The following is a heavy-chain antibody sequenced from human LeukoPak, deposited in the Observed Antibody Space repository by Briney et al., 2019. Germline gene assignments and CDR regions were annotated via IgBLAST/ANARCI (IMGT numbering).Heavy chain of an antibody. Sequence: PSETLSLTCTVSGGSISSYYWSWIRQPPGKGLEWIGHIYYSGSTNYNPSLKSRVTISVDTSKNQFSLKLSSVTAADTAVYYCARGGQWELPHVHGPYYYYYGMDVWGQGTTVTVSS. CDR3: ARGGQWELPHVHGPYYYYYGMDV. J-gene: IGHJ6*02. CDR1: GGSISSYY. D-gene: IGHD1-26*01. CDR2: IYYSGST. V-gene: IGHV4-59*01.